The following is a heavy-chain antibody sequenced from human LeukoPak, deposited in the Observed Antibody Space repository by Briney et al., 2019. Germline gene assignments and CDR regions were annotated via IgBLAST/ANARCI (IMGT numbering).Heavy chain of an antibody. CDR3: ARDITVTTPESPVYYYYYGMDV. J-gene: IGHJ6*02. V-gene: IGHV3-48*01. Sequence: GGSLRLSCAASGFTFSDYSMNWVRQAPGKGLEWVSYISSASSNIYYADSVKGRFTISRDNAKNSLYLQMNSLRADDTAAYYCARDITVTTPESPVYYYYYGMDVWGQGTTVTVSS. CDR1: GFTFSDYS. CDR2: ISSASSNI. D-gene: IGHD4-17*01.